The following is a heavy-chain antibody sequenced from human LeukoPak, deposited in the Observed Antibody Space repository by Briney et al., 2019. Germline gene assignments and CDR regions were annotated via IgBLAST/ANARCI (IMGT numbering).Heavy chain of an antibody. Sequence: SETLSLTCTVSGGSISSYYWSWIRQPPGKGLEWIGYIYYSGSTNYNPSLKSRVTISVDTSKNQFSLKLSSVTAAGTAVYYCATRRPRYSSGWYEGGDAFDIWGQGTMVTVSS. CDR2: IYYSGST. D-gene: IGHD6-19*01. V-gene: IGHV4-59*08. J-gene: IGHJ3*02. CDR1: GGSISSYY. CDR3: ATRRPRYSSGWYEGGDAFDI.